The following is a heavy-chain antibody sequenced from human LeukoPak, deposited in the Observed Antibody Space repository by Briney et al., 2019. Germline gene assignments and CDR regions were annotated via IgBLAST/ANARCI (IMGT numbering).Heavy chain of an antibody. V-gene: IGHV1-69*05. J-gene: IGHJ5*02. Sequence: SVKVSCKASGYTFTGYYMHWVRQAPGQGLEWMGRIIPIFGTANYAQKFQGRVTITTDESTSTAYMELSSLRSEDTAVYYCAREDDYSFDPWGQGTLVTVSS. CDR1: GYTFTGYY. CDR2: IIPIFGTA. D-gene: IGHD4-11*01. CDR3: AREDDYSFDP.